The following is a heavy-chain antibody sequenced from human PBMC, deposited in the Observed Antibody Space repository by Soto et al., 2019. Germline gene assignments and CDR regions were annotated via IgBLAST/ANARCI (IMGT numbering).Heavy chain of an antibody. CDR3: ARGITMVRGVPYSYGMDV. CDR2: ISSNGGST. D-gene: IGHD3-10*01. V-gene: IGHV3-64*02. CDR1: GFTFSSYA. J-gene: IGHJ6*02. Sequence: GGSLRLSCAASGFTFSSYAMHWVRQAPGKGLEYVSAISSNGGSTYYADSVKGRFTISRDNSKNTLYLQMGSLRAEDMAVYYCARGITMVRGVPYSYGMDVWGQGTTVTVS.